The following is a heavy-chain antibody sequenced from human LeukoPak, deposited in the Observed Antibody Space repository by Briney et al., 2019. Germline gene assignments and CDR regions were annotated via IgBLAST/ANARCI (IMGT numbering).Heavy chain of an antibody. J-gene: IGHJ4*02. V-gene: IGHV3-33*01. CDR3: ARALYSSGWYRGFDY. CDR1: GFTFSSYG. CDR2: IWYDGSNK. D-gene: IGHD6-19*01. Sequence: PGRSLRLSCAASGFTFSSYGMHWVRQAPGKGLEWVAVIWYDGSNKYYADSVKGRFTISRDNSKNTLYLQMNSLRAEDTAVYYCARALYSSGWYRGFDYWGQGTLVTVSS.